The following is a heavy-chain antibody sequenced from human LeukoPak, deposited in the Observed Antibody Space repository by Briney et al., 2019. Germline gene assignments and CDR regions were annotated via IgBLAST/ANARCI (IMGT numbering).Heavy chain of an antibody. J-gene: IGHJ6*03. CDR2: INGDGSSA. D-gene: IGHD6-19*01. V-gene: IGHV3-74*03. CDR1: GFTLSSYW. Sequence: GGSLRLSCAASGFTLSSYWMHWVRHAPGKGLVWVSRINGDGSSATYADSVKGRFTISRDNAKNTLYLQMNSLRAEDTAVYYCARASYSIGCGLKPPYYYYMDVWGKGTTVIVSS. CDR3: ARASYSIGCGLKPPYYYYMDV.